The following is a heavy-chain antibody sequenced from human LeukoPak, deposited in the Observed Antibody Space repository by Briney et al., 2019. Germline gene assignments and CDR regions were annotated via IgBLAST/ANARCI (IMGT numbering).Heavy chain of an antibody. CDR2: IYHSGST. Sequence: SETLSLTCTVSGGSISSYYWSWIRQPPGKGLEWIGYIYHSGSTYYNPSLKSRVTISVDRSKNQFSLKLSSATAADTAVYYCARDQAGGYFDYWGQGTLVTVSS. CDR3: ARDQAGGYFDY. D-gene: IGHD3-16*01. V-gene: IGHV4-59*12. J-gene: IGHJ4*02. CDR1: GGSISSYY.